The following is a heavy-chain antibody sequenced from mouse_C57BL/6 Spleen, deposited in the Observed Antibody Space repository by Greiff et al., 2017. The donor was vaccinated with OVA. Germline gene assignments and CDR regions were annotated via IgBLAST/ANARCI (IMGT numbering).Heavy chain of an antibody. Sequence: EVQGVESGGDLVKPGGSLKLSCAASGFTFSSYGMSWVRQTPDKRLEWVATISSGGSYTYYPDSVKGRFTISRDNAKNTLYLQMSSLKSEDTAMYYCARHMDGSSPFDYWGQGTTLTVSS. CDR1: GFTFSSYG. D-gene: IGHD1-1*01. V-gene: IGHV5-6*01. CDR3: ARHMDGSSPFDY. CDR2: ISSGGSYT. J-gene: IGHJ2*01.